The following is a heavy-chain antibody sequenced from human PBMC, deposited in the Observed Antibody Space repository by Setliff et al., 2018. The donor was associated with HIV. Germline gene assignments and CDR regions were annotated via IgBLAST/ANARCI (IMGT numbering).Heavy chain of an antibody. CDR1: GFTSTDFG. J-gene: IGHJ4*02. Sequence: GGSLRLSCVASGFTSTDFGMHWVRQAPGKGLEWVAVISYDGSNKYYADSVKGRFTISRDNSKNTLYLQVNSLRAEDTAVYFCAKAHWDPLSPDYWGQGTLVTVSS. D-gene: IGHD1-26*01. CDR3: AKAHWDPLSPDY. CDR2: ISYDGSNK. V-gene: IGHV3-30*12.